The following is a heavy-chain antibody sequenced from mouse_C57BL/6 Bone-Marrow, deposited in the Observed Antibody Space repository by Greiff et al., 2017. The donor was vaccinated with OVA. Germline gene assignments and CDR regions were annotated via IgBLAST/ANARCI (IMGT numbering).Heavy chain of an antibody. CDR3: ARGEYYDYDVFAE. CDR2: IYPGSGST. CDR1: GYTFTSYW. V-gene: IGHV1-55*01. Sequence: QVQLQQPGAELVKPGASVKMSCKASGYTFTSYWITWVKQRPGQGLEWFGDIYPGSGSTNYTEKFKSKATLTEDTCSNAAYMRISSLTSEDSPDYLCARGEYYDYDVFAEGGQETLGTDSA. J-gene: IGHJ3*01. D-gene: IGHD2-4*01.